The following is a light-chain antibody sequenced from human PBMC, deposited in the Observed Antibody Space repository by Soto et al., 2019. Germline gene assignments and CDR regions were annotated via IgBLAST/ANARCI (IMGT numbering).Light chain of an antibody. V-gene: IGKV3D-20*02. Sequence: EIVLSQSPGTLPLSPGERATLSCTAIQSFSSSYLAWYQQKPGQAPRLLIYGASSRATGIPDRFSGSGSGADFTLTINILEPEDFAVYYWQQRSNWPRITFGQGTRLEI. CDR3: QQRSNWPRIT. CDR2: GAS. J-gene: IGKJ5*01. CDR1: QSFSSSY.